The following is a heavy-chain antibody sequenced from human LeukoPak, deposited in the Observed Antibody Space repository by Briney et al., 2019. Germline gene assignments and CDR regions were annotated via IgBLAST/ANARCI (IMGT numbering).Heavy chain of an antibody. CDR1: GYTFTSYG. V-gene: IGHV1-18*04. CDR3: ARDLSYGYYLGY. D-gene: IGHD5-18*01. J-gene: IGHJ4*02. Sequence: ASVKVSCKASGYTFTSYGICWVRQAPGQGLEWMGWISIHNGNTNYAQKLQGRVTMTTGTSTSTAYMELRSLRSDDTAVYYCARDLSYGYYLGYWGQGTLVTVSS. CDR2: ISIHNGNT.